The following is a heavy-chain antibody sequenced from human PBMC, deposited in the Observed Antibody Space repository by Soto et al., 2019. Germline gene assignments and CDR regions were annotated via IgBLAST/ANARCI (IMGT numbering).Heavy chain of an antibody. V-gene: IGHV3-21*01. CDR3: ARDDRGVIITDLTFDY. J-gene: IGHJ4*02. CDR1: GFTFSSYS. CDR2: ISSSSSDI. Sequence: GGSLRLSCAASGFTFSSYSMNWVRQAPGKGLEWVSSISSSSSDIYYADSVKGRFTISRDNAKNSLYLQMNSLGAGDTAVYYCARDDRGVIITDLTFDYWGQGTLVTVSS. D-gene: IGHD3-10*01.